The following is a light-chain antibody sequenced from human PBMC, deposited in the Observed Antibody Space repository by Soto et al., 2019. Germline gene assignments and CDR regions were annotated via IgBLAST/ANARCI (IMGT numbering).Light chain of an antibody. J-gene: IGKJ2*01. V-gene: IGKV3-20*01. CDR2: GAS. Sequence: DIVPTQSPGTLSFSPGERATLSCRASQSVSSTSFAWYQQKPGQAPRVLIFGASSRATSIPARFSGSGSGTDFTLNISRLEPEDFAVYYYQQYGSSSYTFGQGTKLEIK. CDR3: QQYGSSSYT. CDR1: QSVSSTS.